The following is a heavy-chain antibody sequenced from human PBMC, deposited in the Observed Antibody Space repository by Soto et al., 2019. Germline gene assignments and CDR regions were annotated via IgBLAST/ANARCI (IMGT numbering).Heavy chain of an antibody. Sequence: QVQLMQSGAEVKKPGASVKVSCKASGDTFPDYYIHWVRQAPGQGLEWMGTVNPSGGHTTYAQHFLGRVTMTRDTSTSTLYMELTSLRSEDTAVYYCARGGHVVVVTAALDHWGQGTLVTVSS. D-gene: IGHD2-21*02. V-gene: IGHV1-46*01. CDR3: ARGGHVVVVTAALDH. CDR2: VNPSGGHT. J-gene: IGHJ4*02. CDR1: GDTFPDYY.